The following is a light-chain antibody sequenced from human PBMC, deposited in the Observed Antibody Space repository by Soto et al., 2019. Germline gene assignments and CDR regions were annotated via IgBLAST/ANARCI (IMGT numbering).Light chain of an antibody. CDR2: SNN. J-gene: IGLJ3*02. Sequence: QSVLTQPPSASGTPGQRVTISCSGSSSNIGSNTLNWYQQLPGTAPKLLIYSNNQRPSGVPDLFSGSKSGTSASLAISGLQSEDEADYYCATWDDSLNAWVFGGGTKLTVL. V-gene: IGLV1-44*01. CDR3: ATWDDSLNAWV. CDR1: SSNIGSNT.